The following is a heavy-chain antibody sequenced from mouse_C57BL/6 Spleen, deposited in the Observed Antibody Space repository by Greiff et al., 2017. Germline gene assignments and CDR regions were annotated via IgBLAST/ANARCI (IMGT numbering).Heavy chain of an antibody. CDR1: GFTFSDYY. CDR3: ARPDGYYVDYYAMDY. V-gene: IGHV5-12*01. Sequence: EVKVVESGGGLVQPGGSLKLSCAASGFTFSDYYMYWVRQTPEKRLEWVAYISNGGGSTYYPDTVKGRITISRDNAKNTLYLQMSRLKSEDTAMYYCARPDGYYVDYYAMDYWGQGTSVTVSS. D-gene: IGHD2-3*01. CDR2: ISNGGGST. J-gene: IGHJ4*01.